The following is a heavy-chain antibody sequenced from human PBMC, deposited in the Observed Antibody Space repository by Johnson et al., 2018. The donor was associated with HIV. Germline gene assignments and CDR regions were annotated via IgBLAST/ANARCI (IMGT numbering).Heavy chain of an antibody. CDR3: ARGPTMRYCTNGVCYIGAFDI. CDR1: GFTFSSYG. Sequence: VQLVESGGGLVQPGRSLRLSCAASGFTFSSYGMHWVRQAPGKGLEWVSGINWNGGSTGYADYVKGRFTISRDHAKNSLYLQMNSLRAEDTALYYCARGPTMRYCTNGVCYIGAFDIWGQGTMVTVSS. V-gene: IGHV3-20*04. J-gene: IGHJ3*02. D-gene: IGHD2-8*01. CDR2: INWNGGST.